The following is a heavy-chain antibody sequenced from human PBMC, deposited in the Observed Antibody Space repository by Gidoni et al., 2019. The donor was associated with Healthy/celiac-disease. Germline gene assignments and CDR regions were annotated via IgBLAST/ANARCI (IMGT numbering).Heavy chain of an antibody. CDR2: IYYSGST. CDR3: ARGSVFYDSSGYYYGSSPDY. J-gene: IGHJ4*02. CDR1: GGSISSGGYY. V-gene: IGHV4-31*03. D-gene: IGHD3-22*01. Sequence: QVQLQESGPGLVKPSQTLSLTCTVSGGSISSGGYYWSWIRQHPGKGLEWIGYIYYSGSTYYNPSLKSRVTISVDTSKNQFSLKLSSVTAADTAVYYCARGSVFYDSSGYYYGSSPDYWGQGTLVTVSS.